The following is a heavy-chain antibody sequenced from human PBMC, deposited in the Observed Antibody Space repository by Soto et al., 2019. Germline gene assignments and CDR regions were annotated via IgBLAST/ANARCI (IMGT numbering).Heavy chain of an antibody. CDR3: GRGRSGQIVVFY. V-gene: IGHV1-2*02. Sequence: ASVKVSCKASGYTFTGYYMHWVGQAPGQGLEWMGWINPNSGGTNYAQKFQGRVTMTRDTSITTVYMELKNLSPDDTAVYYCGRGRSGQIVVFYWGQGTPVTVSS. J-gene: IGHJ4*02. CDR2: INPNSGGT. CDR1: GYTFTGYY. D-gene: IGHD1-26*01.